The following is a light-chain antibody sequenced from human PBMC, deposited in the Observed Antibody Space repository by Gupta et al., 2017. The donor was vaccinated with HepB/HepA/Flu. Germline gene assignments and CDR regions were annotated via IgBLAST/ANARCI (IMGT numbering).Light chain of an antibody. V-gene: IGKV3-11*01. CDR2: DAS. Sequence: EIVLTQSPATLSLSPGERATLSCRASQSLTTYLAWSQQRPGQAPRLLIYDASNRATGIPARFSGSGSGTDFTLTISSLEPEDFAVYYCQQRGNWPGTFGQGTRLQIK. CDR3: QQRGNWPGT. CDR1: QSLTTY. J-gene: IGKJ5*01.